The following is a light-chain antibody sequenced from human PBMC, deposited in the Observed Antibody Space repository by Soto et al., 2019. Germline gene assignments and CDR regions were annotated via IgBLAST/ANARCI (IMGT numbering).Light chain of an antibody. CDR3: QQYATSQCS. CDR2: DTS. J-gene: IGKJ2*04. V-gene: IGKV3-20*01. CDR1: RSVNRSY. Sequence: EVVLTQSPGTLSLSPGERATLSCRASRSVNRSYLAWYQQQPGQAPRLLIYDTSTRATGIPDRFNGSGSGTDFTLTISRLEPEDFAVYYCQQYATSQCSFGQGTKVDIK.